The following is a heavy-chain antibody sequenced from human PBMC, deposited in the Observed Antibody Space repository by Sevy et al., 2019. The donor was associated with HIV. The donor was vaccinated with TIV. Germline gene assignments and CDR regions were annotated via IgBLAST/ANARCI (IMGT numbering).Heavy chain of an antibody. D-gene: IGHD2-15*01. CDR1: EFSVSSNY. J-gene: IGHJ6*02. CDR3: AREDIVLGEDNYYGIDV. Sequence: GGSLRLSCAASEFSVSSNYMSWVRQAPGKGPEWVSVIHSGGKISYTDSVQGRFTISRDNSKNTLYLQMNSLRAEDTAVYYCAREDIVLGEDNYYGIDVWGQGTTVTVSS. CDR2: IHSGGKI. V-gene: IGHV3-53*01.